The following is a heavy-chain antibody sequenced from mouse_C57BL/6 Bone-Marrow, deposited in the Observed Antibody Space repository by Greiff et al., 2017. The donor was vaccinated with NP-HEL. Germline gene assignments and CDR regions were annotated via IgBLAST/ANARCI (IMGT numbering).Heavy chain of an antibody. CDR3: RFITRDYFDY. Sequence: QVHVKQPGAELVKPGASVKVSCKASGYTFTSYWMHWVKQRPGQGLEWIGRIHPSDSDTNYNQKFKGKATLTVDKSSSTAYMQLSSLTSEDSAVYYCRFITRDYFDYWGQGTTLTVSS. J-gene: IGHJ2*01. V-gene: IGHV1-74*01. CDR1: GYTFTSYW. CDR2: IHPSDSDT. D-gene: IGHD1-1*01.